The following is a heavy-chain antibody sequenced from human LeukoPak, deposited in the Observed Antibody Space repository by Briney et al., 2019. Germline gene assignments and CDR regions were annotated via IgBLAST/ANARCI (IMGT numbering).Heavy chain of an antibody. CDR1: GGTFSSYA. D-gene: IGHD6-6*01. CDR2: IIPIFGTA. V-gene: IGHV1-69*13. J-gene: IGHJ5*02. Sequence: GASVKVSCKASGGTFSSYAISWVRQAPGQGLEWMGGIIPIFGTANYAQKFQGRVTITADESTSTAYMELSSLRSEDTAVYYCARTARHWFDHWGQGTLVTVSS. CDR3: ARTARHWFDH.